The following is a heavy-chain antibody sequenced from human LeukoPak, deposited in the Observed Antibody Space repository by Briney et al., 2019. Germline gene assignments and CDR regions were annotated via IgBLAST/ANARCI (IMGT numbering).Heavy chain of an antibody. CDR3: ARRGDSSALWPFDI. CDR2: IYYSGST. V-gene: IGHV4-59*08. J-gene: IGHJ3*02. D-gene: IGHD3-22*01. Sequence: SETLSLTCTVSGGSISSYYWSWIRQPPGKGLEWIGYIYYSGSTNYNPSLKSRVTISVDTSKNQFSLKLSSVTAADTAVHYCARRGDSSALWPFDIWGQGTMVTVSS. CDR1: GGSISSYY.